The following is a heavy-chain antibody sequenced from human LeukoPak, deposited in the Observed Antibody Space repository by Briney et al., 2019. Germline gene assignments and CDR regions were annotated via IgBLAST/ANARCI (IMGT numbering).Heavy chain of an antibody. CDR2: IYYSGST. V-gene: IGHV4-31*03. CDR1: GGSISSGGYY. D-gene: IGHD2-2*01. Sequence: SQTLSLTCTVSGGSISSGGYYWSWIRQHPGKGLEWIGYIYYSGSTYYNPSLKSRATISVDTSKNQFSLKLSSVTAADTAVYYCARDCSSTSCPGYPYWGQGTLVTVSS. CDR3: ARDCSSTSCPGYPY. J-gene: IGHJ4*02.